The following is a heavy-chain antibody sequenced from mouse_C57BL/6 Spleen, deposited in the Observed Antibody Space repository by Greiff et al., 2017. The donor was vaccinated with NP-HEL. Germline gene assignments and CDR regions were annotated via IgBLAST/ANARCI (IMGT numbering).Heavy chain of an antibody. J-gene: IGHJ2*01. Sequence: EVQVVESGGGLVKPGGSLKLSCAASGFTFSSYTMSWVRQTPEKRLEWVATISGGGGNTYYPDSVKGRFTISRDNAKNTLYLQMSSLRSEDTALYYCARLKYYYGSSYYFDYWGQGTTLTVSS. CDR3: ARLKYYYGSSYYFDY. V-gene: IGHV5-9*01. CDR2: ISGGGGNT. CDR1: GFTFSSYT. D-gene: IGHD1-1*01.